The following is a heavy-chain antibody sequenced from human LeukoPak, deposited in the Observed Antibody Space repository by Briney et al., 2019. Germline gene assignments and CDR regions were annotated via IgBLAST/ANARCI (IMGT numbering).Heavy chain of an antibody. J-gene: IGHJ6*03. CDR1: GYSFTTYG. CDR3: ARASPGYSSSWYHPRYYYYYYMDV. D-gene: IGHD6-13*01. V-gene: IGHV1-18*01. CDR2: ISAYNGHT. Sequence: GASVKVSCKAAGYSFTTYGITWVRQAPGQGLEWVGWISAYNGHTDYAQNLQDRVTMTTDTSTSTAYMELRSLRSDDTAVYYCARASPGYSSSWYHPRYYYYYYMDVWGKGTTVTISS.